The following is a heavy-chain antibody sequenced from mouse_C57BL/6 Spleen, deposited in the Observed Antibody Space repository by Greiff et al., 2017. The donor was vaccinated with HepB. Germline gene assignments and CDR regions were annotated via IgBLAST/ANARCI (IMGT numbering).Heavy chain of an antibody. J-gene: IGHJ3*01. CDR1: GFTFSDYG. D-gene: IGHD4-1*01. V-gene: IGHV5-17*01. CDR3: ARRTGTGAWFAY. CDR2: ISSGSSTI. Sequence: DVMLVESGGGLVKPGGSLKLSCAASGFTFSDYGMHWVRQAPEKGLEWVAYISSGSSTIYYADTVKGRFTISRDNAKNTLFLQMTSLRSEDTAMYYCARRTGTGAWFAYWGQGTLVTVSA.